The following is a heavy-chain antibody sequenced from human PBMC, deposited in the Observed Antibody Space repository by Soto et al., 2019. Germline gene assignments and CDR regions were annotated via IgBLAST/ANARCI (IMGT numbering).Heavy chain of an antibody. V-gene: IGHV1-18*01. CDR1: GYTFTSYG. Sequence: ASVKVSCKASGYTFTSYGISSVRQAPGQGLEWMGWISAYNGNTNYAQKLQGRVTMTTDTSTSTAYMELRSLRSDDTAVYYCARDLSYYDSSGYYFYWGQGTLVTVSS. CDR3: ARDLSYYDSSGYYFY. CDR2: ISAYNGNT. J-gene: IGHJ4*02. D-gene: IGHD3-22*01.